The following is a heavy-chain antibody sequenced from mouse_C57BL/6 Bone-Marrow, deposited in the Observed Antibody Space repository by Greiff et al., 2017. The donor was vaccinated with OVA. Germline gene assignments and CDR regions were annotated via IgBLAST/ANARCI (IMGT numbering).Heavy chain of an antibody. CDR2: ISDGGSYT. D-gene: IGHD2-1*01. CDR1: GFTFSSYA. V-gene: IGHV5-4*01. CDR3: ARDGNYAWFAY. J-gene: IGHJ3*01. Sequence: DVMLVESGGGLVKPGGSLKLSCAASGFTFSSYAMSWVRQTPEKRLEWVATISDGGSYTYYPDNVKGRFTISRDNAKNNLYLQMSHLKSEDTAMYYCARDGNYAWFAYWGQGTLVTVSA.